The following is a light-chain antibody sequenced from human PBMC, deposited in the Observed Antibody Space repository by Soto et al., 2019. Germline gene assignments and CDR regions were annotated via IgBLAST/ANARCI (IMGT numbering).Light chain of an antibody. CDR3: QQYNNWPPVT. V-gene: IGKV3-15*01. CDR1: QSLNTD. J-gene: IGKJ4*01. CDR2: GAS. Sequence: EILMTQSPDSLSVSPGETATLSCRASQSLNTDLAWYQQKPGQAPRLLLYGASTRATGISTRFSGGGSGTEFTLTISGLQSEDSAVYYCQQYNNWPPVTFGGGTKVDIK.